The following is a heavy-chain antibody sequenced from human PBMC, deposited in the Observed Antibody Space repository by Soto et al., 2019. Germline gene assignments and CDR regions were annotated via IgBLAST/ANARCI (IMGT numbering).Heavy chain of an antibody. CDR1: GYSFISYW. CDR3: ARIIGYCRNNDCSGTFDI. D-gene: IGHD2-2*03. CDR2: FYPGDSTS. Sequence: GESLKISCKTSGYSFISYWVAWVRQKPGKGLEWMGTFYPGDSTSTYSPSFQGQVTISVDKSISTAYLHLSSLKASDTAMYYCARIIGYCRNNDCSGTFDIGGQGTTVTVSS. V-gene: IGHV5-51*01. J-gene: IGHJ3*02.